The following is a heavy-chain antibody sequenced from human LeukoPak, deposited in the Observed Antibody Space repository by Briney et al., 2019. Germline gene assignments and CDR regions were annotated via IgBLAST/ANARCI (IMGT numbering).Heavy chain of an antibody. J-gene: IGHJ4*02. V-gene: IGHV4-59*08. CDR1: GGSISSYY. D-gene: IGHD3-16*02. CDR2: IYYSGST. Sequence: PSETLSLTCTVSGGSISSYYWSWIRQPPGKGLEWIGYIYYSGSTFYNPSLKSRVTISVDTSKNQFSLKLSSVTAADTAVYYCARGCVWGSYRYFDYWGQGTLVTVSS. CDR3: ARGCVWGSYRYFDY.